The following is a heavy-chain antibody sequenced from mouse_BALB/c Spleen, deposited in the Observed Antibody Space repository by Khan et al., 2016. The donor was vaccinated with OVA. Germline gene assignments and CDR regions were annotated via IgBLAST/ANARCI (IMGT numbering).Heavy chain of an antibody. CDR3: ARHGSTSWFVY. CDR2: IDPFNGGS. Sequence: EVQLQESGPELMKPGASVKISCKASGYSFTSYYIHWVKQSHGKTLEWIGYIDPFNGGSTYNQKFKVKATLTVDNSSSTAYMHLSSLTTDDSAVYYCARHGSTSWFVYWGQGTLVTVSA. V-gene: IGHV1S135*01. J-gene: IGHJ3*01. CDR1: GYSFTSYY. D-gene: IGHD1-1*01.